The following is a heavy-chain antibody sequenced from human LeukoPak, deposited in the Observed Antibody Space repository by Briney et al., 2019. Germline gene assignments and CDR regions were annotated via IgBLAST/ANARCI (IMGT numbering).Heavy chain of an antibody. J-gene: IGHJ4*02. D-gene: IGHD6-13*01. CDR1: GFTFSSYA. V-gene: IGHV3-23*01. Sequence: PGGSLRLSCAASGFTFSSYAMSWVRQAPGKGLEWVSTISSSGVSTFYADSVKGRFTISRDNSKNTLYLQMNSLRAEDTAVYYCAKALSSSWYGLFDYWGQGTLVTVSS. CDR3: AKALSSSWYGLFDY. CDR2: ISSSGVST.